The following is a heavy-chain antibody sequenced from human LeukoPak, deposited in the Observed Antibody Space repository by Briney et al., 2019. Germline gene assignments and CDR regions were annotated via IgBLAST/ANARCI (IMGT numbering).Heavy chain of an antibody. CDR1: GFTFSNYK. CDR3: ARDWGEDYGGNSHLDY. Sequence: GRSLRLSCAASGFTFSNYKVNWVRQAPGKGLEWVSSITSTSRYRFYADSVKGRFTTSRDNARNSLYLQMNSVRAGDTAMYFCARDWGEDYGGNSHLDYWGQGTPVTVSS. J-gene: IGHJ4*02. D-gene: IGHD4-23*01. V-gene: IGHV3-21*01. CDR2: ITSTSRYR.